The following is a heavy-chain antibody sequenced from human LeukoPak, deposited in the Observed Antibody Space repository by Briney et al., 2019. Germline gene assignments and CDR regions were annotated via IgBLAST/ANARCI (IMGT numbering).Heavy chain of an antibody. CDR3: ARRGTTDHWFDP. V-gene: IGHV4-59*08. CDR1: GGSISSYY. J-gene: IGHJ5*02. D-gene: IGHD4-17*01. Sequence: PSETLSLTCTVSGGSISSYYWSWIRQPPGKGLEWIGYIYYSGSTNYNPSLKSRVTISVDTSKNQFSLKLSSVTAADTAVYYCARRGTTDHWFDPWGQGTLVTVSS. CDR2: IYYSGST.